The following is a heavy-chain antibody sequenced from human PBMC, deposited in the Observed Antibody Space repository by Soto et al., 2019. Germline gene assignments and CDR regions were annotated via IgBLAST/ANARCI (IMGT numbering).Heavy chain of an antibody. CDR2: TYYSGSA. D-gene: IGHD3-10*01. Sequence: SETLCLTCTVSGDSVTRVSDYWSWIRQPPGKGLEWIGHTYYSGSADYNPSLGSRVTISIDKSKNQFSLKLTSVNAEDTAVHYCARGVRFGYYYYPMEIWGQGTTVT. CDR3: ARGVRFGYYYYPMEI. V-gene: IGHV4-61*01. CDR1: GDSVTRVSDY. J-gene: IGHJ6*02.